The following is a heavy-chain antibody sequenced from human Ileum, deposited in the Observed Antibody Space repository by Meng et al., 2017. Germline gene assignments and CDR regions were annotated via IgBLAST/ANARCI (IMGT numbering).Heavy chain of an antibody. D-gene: IGHD2-15*01. CDR1: GFTFSDHY. V-gene: IGHV3-72*01. CDR2: VRKKANSYNT. CDR3: SRGNCIGGGCYSGDY. J-gene: IGHJ4*02. Sequence: GGSLRLSCVASGFTFSDHYMDWVRQAPGKGLEWVGRVRKKANSYNTEYAASVKGRFTISRDDSKNSLHLQMNSLKTEDTAVYYCSRGNCIGGGCYSGDYWGQGTLVTGSS.